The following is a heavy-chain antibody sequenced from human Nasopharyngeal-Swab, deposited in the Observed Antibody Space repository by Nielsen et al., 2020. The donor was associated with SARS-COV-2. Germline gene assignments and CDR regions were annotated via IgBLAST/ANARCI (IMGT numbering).Heavy chain of an antibody. J-gene: IGHJ4*02. D-gene: IGHD2-21*01. V-gene: IGHV5-10-1*01. CDR2: IDPSDSYT. Sequence: GGSLRLSCKGSGCSFTSYWISWVRQMPGKGLEWMGRIDPSDSYTNYSPSFQGHVTISADKSISTAYLQWSSLKASDTAMYYCAGQYCGGDCDFDYWGQGTLVTVSS. CDR3: AGQYCGGDCDFDY. CDR1: GCSFTSYW.